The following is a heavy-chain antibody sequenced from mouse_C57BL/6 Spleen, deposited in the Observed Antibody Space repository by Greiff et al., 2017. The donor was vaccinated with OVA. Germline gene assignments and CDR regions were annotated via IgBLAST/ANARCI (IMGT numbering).Heavy chain of an antibody. CDR2: IDPSDSYT. CDR1: GYTFTSSW. D-gene: IGHD5-5*01. Sequence: QVQLQQPGAELVMPGASVKLSCKASGYTFTSSWMHWVKQRPGQGLEWIGEIDPSDSYTNYNQKFKGKSTLTVDKSSSTAYMQLSSLTSEDSAALCGGSGLPYYFDDWGKGTTLTVSS. V-gene: IGHV1-69*01. J-gene: IGHJ2*01. CDR3: GSGLPYYFDD.